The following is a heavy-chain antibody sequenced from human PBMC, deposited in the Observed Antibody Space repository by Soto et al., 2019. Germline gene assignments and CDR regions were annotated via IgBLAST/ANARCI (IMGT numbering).Heavy chain of an antibody. J-gene: IGHJ1*01. CDR3: ASLGYCSGGSCYKGAKH. Sequence: SETLSLTCAVYGGSFSGYYWSWIRQPPGKGLEWIGEINHSGSTNYNPSLKSRVTISVDTSKNQFSLKLSSVTAADTAVYYCASLGYCSGGSCYKGAKHWGQGTLVTVSS. CDR1: GGSFSGYY. CDR2: INHSGST. V-gene: IGHV4-34*01. D-gene: IGHD2-15*01.